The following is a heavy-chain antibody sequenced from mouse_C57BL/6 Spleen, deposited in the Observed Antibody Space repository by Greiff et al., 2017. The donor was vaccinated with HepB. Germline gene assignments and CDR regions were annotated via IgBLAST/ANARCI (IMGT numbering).Heavy chain of an antibody. CDR2: IDPSDSET. Sequence: QVQLQQPGAELVRPGSSVKLSCKASGYTFTSYWMHWVKQRPIQGLEWIGNIDPSDSETHYNQKFKDKATLTVDKSSSTAYMQLSSLTSEDSAVYYCARDDYGGAMDYWGQGTSVTVSS. D-gene: IGHD2-4*01. V-gene: IGHV1-52*01. CDR1: GYTFTSYW. J-gene: IGHJ4*01. CDR3: ARDDYGGAMDY.